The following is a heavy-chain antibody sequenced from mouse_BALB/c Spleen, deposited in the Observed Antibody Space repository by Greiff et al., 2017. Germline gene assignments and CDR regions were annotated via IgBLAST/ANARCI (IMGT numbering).Heavy chain of an antibody. CDR3: TRSGITAYFDY. CDR2: IYPSDSYT. V-gene: IGHV1-69*02. CDR1: GYTFTSYW. Sequence: QVQLQQPGAELVRPGASVKLSCKASGYTFTSYWINWVKQRPGQGLEWIGNIYPSDSYTNYKQKFKDKATLTVDKSSSTAYMQLSSPTSEDSAVYYCTRSGITAYFDYWGQGTTLTVSS. D-gene: IGHD1-2*01. J-gene: IGHJ2*01.